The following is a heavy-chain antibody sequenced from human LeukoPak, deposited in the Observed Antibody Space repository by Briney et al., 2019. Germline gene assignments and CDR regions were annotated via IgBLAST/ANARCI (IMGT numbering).Heavy chain of an antibody. CDR1: GFTVSDTY. Sequence: GGSLRLSCAASGFTVSDTYVSWVRQAPAKGLEWVSVIYRGGSTYYADSVKGRFTISRDNSKNTLYLQMNSLRAEDTAAYYCARDRGYCSSTSCYRIWGQGTMVTVSS. J-gene: IGHJ3*02. CDR2: IYRGGST. CDR3: ARDRGYCSSTSCYRI. V-gene: IGHV3-66*01. D-gene: IGHD2-2*01.